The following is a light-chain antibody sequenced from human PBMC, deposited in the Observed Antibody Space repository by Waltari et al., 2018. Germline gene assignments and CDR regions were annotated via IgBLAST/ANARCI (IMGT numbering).Light chain of an antibody. CDR1: SSDVGHYNY. J-gene: IGLJ1*01. CDR3: SSYSSSSDLFV. V-gene: IGLV2-14*01. Sequence: QSALTQPASVSGSPGQSVTIPCTGTSSDVGHYNYVSWYQQHPGKAPKLLIYEVANRPSGVSIRFSGSKSGNTASLTISGLQAEDEADYFCSSYSSSSDLFVFGTATKVTVL. CDR2: EVA.